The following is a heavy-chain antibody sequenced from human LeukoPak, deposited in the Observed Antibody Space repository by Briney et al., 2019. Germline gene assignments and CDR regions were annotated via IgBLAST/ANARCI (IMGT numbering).Heavy chain of an antibody. CDR3: ARQFDDPYGPPFTGFLKNWFDP. D-gene: IGHD3-10*01. CDR1: GYTFTGYY. V-gene: IGHV1-2*02. CDR2: INPNSGGT. Sequence: ASVKVSCKASGYTFTGYYMHWVRKAPGQGLEWMGWINPNSGGTNYAQKFQGRVTMTRDTSISTAYMELSRLRSDDTAVYYCARQFDDPYGPPFTGFLKNWFDPWGQGTLVTVSS. J-gene: IGHJ5*02.